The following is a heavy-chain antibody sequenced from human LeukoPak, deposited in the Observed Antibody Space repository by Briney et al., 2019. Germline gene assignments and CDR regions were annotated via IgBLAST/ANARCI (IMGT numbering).Heavy chain of an antibody. V-gene: IGHV4-59*01. J-gene: IGHJ4*02. CDR1: GGSISSYY. Sequence: TLSLTFTVSGGSISSYYWSWIRQPPGKGLEWIGYIYYSGSTNYNPSLKSRVTISVDTSKNQFSLKLSSVTAADTAVYYCARVGGYVGPIDYWGQGTLVTVSS. CDR2: IYYSGST. CDR3: ARVGGYVGPIDY. D-gene: IGHD5-12*01.